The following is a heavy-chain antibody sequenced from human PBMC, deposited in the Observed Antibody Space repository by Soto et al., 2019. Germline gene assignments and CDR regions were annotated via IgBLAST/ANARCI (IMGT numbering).Heavy chain of an antibody. V-gene: IGHV1-3*01. J-gene: IGHJ4*02. D-gene: IGHD3-3*01. CDR1: GYTFTSYA. CDR2: INAGNGNT. Sequence: ASVKVSCKASGYTFTSYAMHWVRQAPGQRLEWMGWINAGNGNTKYSQKFQGRVTITRDTSASTAYMELSSLRSEDTAVYYCARDTQLITIFGVVTSGYWGQGTLVTVSS. CDR3: ARDTQLITIFGVVTSGY.